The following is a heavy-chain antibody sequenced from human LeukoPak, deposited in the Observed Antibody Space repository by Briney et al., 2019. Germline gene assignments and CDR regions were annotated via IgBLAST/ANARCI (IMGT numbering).Heavy chain of an antibody. CDR3: ACRFALVYFDY. Sequence: NPSGTLSLTCAVSGGSISSSNWWSWVRPPPGKGLEWTGEIYHSGSTNYNPSLKSRVTISVDKSKNQFSLKLSSVTAADTAVYYCACRFALVYFDYWGQGTLVTVSS. V-gene: IGHV4-4*02. D-gene: IGHD3-3*01. J-gene: IGHJ4*02. CDR2: IYHSGST. CDR1: GGSISSSNW.